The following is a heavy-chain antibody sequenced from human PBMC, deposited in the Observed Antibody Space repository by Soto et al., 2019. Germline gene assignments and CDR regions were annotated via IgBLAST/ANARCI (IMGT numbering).Heavy chain of an antibody. Sequence: GGSLRLSCAASGFTFSSYAMSWVRQAPGKGLEWVSAISGSGGSTYYADSVKGRFTISRDNSKNTLYLQMNSLRAEDTAVYYCAKDNYSGYDWDSGIAAAGIDYWGQGTLVTVSS. J-gene: IGHJ4*02. D-gene: IGHD6-13*01. V-gene: IGHV3-23*01. CDR3: AKDNYSGYDWDSGIAAAGIDY. CDR1: GFTFSSYA. CDR2: ISGSGGST.